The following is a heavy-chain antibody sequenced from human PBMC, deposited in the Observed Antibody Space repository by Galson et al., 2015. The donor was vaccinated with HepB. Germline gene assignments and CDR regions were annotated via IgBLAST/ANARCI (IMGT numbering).Heavy chain of an antibody. V-gene: IGHV1-2*04. CDR2: INPNSGGT. Sequence: SVKVSCKASGYTFTGYYMHWVRQAPGQGLEWMGWINPNSGGTNYAQKFQGWVTMTRDTSISTAYMELSRLRSDDTAVYYCARGEVYCSGGSCYLDIWGQGTMVTVSS. J-gene: IGHJ3*02. CDR3: ARGEVYCSGGSCYLDI. CDR1: GYTFTGYY. D-gene: IGHD2-15*01.